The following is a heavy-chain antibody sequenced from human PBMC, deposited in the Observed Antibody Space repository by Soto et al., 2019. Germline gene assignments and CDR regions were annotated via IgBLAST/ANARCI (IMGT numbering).Heavy chain of an antibody. CDR1: GYIFIHCF. CDR3: ARSLGETTSLFDY. Sequence: QVQLVQSGAEMKQPGASVKLSCQASGYIFIHCFMHWVRQAPGQGLELMGGINPSSGTTTYAQKIQGRVTVTRDTSTSTVYMELSSLGSGDTAMYYCARSLGETTSLFDYWGQGSLVTVSA. CDR2: INPSSGTT. J-gene: IGHJ4*02. D-gene: IGHD1-26*01. V-gene: IGHV1-46*01.